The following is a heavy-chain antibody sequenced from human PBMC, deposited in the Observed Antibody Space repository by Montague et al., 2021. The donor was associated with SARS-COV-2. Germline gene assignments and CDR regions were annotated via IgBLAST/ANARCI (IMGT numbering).Heavy chain of an antibody. CDR3: ARPKHDNSPDRAFDI. D-gene: IGHD3-22*01. CDR2: IYTSGST. J-gene: IGHJ3*02. V-gene: IGHV4-61*02. CDR1: GGSISSGSYY. Sequence: TLSLTCTVSGGSISSGSYYWSWIRQPAGKGLEWIGRIYTSGSTNYNPSLKSRVTISVDTSKNQFSLKLSSVTAADSAVYYCARPKHDNSPDRAFDIWGQGTMVTVSA.